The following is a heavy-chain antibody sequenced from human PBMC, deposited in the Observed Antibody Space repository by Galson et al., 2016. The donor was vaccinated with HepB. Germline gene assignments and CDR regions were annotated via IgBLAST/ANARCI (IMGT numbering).Heavy chain of an antibody. J-gene: IGHJ5*02. V-gene: IGHV4-59*11. CDR2: IYYSGST. CDR3: ARDLGGNYFGSRGYRGNWFDP. D-gene: IGHD3-10*01. CDR1: SASISSHY. Sequence: SETLSLTCTVSSASISSHYWSWIRQPPGKGLEWIGYIYYSGSTKYNPSLKSRVTISVDTSKNQFSLKLNSVTAADTAVYYCARDLGGNYFGSRGYRGNWFDPWGQGTLVTVSS.